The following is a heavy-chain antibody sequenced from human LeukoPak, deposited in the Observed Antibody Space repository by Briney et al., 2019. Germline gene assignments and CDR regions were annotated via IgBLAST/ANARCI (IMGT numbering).Heavy chain of an antibody. CDR3: TRDPNGDYVGAFDS. V-gene: IGHV3-23*01. D-gene: IGHD4-17*01. J-gene: IGHJ5*01. Sequence: GGSLRLSCAASGFTFSNYAVSWVRQAPGKGLEWVSVISASGRTTYNTDSVKGRFTISRDNSKNTLYLQMNSLRADDTAVYYCTRDPNGDYVGAFDSWGQGTLVTVSS. CDR1: GFTFSNYA. CDR2: ISASGRTT.